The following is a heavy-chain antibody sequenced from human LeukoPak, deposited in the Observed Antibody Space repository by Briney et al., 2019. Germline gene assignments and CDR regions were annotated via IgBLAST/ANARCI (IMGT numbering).Heavy chain of an antibody. CDR3: ARGATPDY. CDR1: GFTFSSYV. Sequence: PGGSLRLSCAASGFTFSSYVMSWVRQAPGKGLKWVSGIGGRGSSTYYADSVKGRFTISRDNAKNSLYLQMNSLRDEDTAVYYCARGATPDYWGQGTLVTVSS. V-gene: IGHV3-23*01. J-gene: IGHJ4*02. CDR2: IGGRGSST.